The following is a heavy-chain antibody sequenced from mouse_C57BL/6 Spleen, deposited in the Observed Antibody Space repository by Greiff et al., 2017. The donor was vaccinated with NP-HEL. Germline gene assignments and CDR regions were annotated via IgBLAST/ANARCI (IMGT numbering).Heavy chain of an antibody. J-gene: IGHJ4*01. V-gene: IGHV1-19*01. CDR2: INPYNGGT. CDR3: ARRGFYYYYAMDY. Sequence: SGPVLVKPGASVKMSCKASGYTFTDYYMNWVKQSHGKSLEWIGVINPYNGGTSYNQKFKGKATLTVDKSSSTAYMELNSLTSEDSAVYYCARRGFYYYYAMDYWGQGTSVTVSS. CDR1: GYTFTDYY. D-gene: IGHD2-1*01.